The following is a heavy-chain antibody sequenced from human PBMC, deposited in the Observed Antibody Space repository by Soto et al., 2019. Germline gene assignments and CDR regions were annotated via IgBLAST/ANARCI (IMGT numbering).Heavy chain of an antibody. CDR3: ARVYSSGSDY. Sequence: ESLTISCTSSGNSFTPYWIGWVRQMPGKGLEWMGIIYPGDSDTKYSPSFQGQVTISADKSINTAYLQWSSLQASDSAMYYCARVYSSGSDYWGQGTLVTVSS. V-gene: IGHV5-51*01. D-gene: IGHD6-19*01. CDR1: GNSFTPYW. J-gene: IGHJ4*02. CDR2: IYPGDSDT.